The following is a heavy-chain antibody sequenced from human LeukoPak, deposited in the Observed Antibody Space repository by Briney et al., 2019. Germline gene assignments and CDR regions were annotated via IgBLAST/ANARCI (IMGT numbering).Heavy chain of an antibody. CDR3: ARDIYTNNWTAPYY. Sequence: SETLALICTVSGGSINTYYWSWIRQSPGKGLEWIGYMYYSGSTNYNPSLKSRVTISVETSKNQFSLKLTSVTAADTAMYYCARDIYTNNWTAPYYWGQGTLVTVSS. V-gene: IGHV4-59*01. J-gene: IGHJ4*02. CDR2: MYYSGST. D-gene: IGHD1-20*01. CDR1: GGSINTYY.